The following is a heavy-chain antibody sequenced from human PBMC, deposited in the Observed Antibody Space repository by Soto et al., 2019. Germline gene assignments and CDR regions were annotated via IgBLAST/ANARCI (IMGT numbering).Heavy chain of an antibody. CDR2: IIPILGIA. CDR1: GGTFSSYT. J-gene: IGHJ4*02. CDR3: ARVDSSSSGGAINY. D-gene: IGHD6-6*01. V-gene: IGHV1-69*02. Sequence: ASVKVSCKASGGTFSSYTISWVRQAPGQGLEWMGRIIPILGIANYAQKFQGRVTITADKSTSTAYMELSSLRSEDTAVYYCARVDSSSSGGAINYWGQGTLVTVSS.